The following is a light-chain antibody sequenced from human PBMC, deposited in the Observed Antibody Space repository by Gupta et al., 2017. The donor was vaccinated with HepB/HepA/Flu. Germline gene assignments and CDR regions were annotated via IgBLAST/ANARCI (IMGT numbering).Light chain of an antibody. Sequence: QSALTQPASVSGSLGQSITISCTGTSSDIGAYNHVSWYQQPPGKAPKLMIYDVINRPSGVPNRFSGSKSGNTASLTISGLQAEDEADYYCSSLTTKNTLLFGGGTKLTVL. CDR1: SSDIGAYNH. V-gene: IGLV2-14*03. CDR2: DVI. J-gene: IGLJ2*01. CDR3: SSLTTKNTLL.